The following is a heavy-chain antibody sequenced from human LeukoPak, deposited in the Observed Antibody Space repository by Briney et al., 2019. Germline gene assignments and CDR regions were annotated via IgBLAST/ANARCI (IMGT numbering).Heavy chain of an antibody. CDR2: ISSSSSYI. Sequence: PGGSLRLSCAASGFTFSSYSMNWVCQAPGKGLEWVSSISSSSSYIYYADSVKGRFTISRDNAKNSLYLQMNSLRAEDTAVYYCARDLSRYGDYIDYWGQGTLVTVSS. V-gene: IGHV3-21*01. CDR3: ARDLSRYGDYIDY. CDR1: GFTFSSYS. D-gene: IGHD4-17*01. J-gene: IGHJ4*02.